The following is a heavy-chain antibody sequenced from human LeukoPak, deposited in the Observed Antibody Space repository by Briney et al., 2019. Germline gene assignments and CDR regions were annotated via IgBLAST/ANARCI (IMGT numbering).Heavy chain of an antibody. D-gene: IGHD6-19*01. V-gene: IGHV3-11*01. CDR3: ASGATYSSGATYYFDY. J-gene: IGHJ4*02. Sequence: KPGGSLRLSCAASGFTFSDYYMSWIRQAPGKGLEWVSYISSSGSTIYYADSVKGRFTISRDNAKNSLYLQMNSLRAEDTAVYYCASGATYSSGATYYFDYWGQGTLVTVSS. CDR1: GFTFSDYY. CDR2: ISSSGSTI.